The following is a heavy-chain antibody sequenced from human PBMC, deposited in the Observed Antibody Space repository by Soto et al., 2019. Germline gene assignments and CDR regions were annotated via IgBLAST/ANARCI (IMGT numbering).Heavy chain of an antibody. Sequence: QRQLPESGSGLVKPAQTLSLTCAVSGGSISSGGYSWSWIRQPPGKVLEWIGYIYHSGSTYYNPSLMSGVTTSGYRSKTQVSLQLRSVTAAAPAVYYWVRGQVVAAQHWGQGTLVTVSS. CDR2: IYHSGST. CDR1: GGSISSGGYS. D-gene: IGHD2-15*01. J-gene: IGHJ4*02. CDR3: VRGQVVAAQH. V-gene: IGHV4-30-2*01.